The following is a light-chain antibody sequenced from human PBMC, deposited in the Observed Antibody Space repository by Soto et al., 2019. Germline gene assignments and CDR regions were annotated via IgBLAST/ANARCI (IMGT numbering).Light chain of an antibody. CDR1: RSFASSY. CDR2: AAS. V-gene: IGKV3-20*01. CDR3: QHYDSSPPYT. Sequence: EILLTQSPVTLSLSPGERATLSCRASRSFASSYLGWYQQKPGQAPRLLIYAASTRATGIPDTFSGSGSATDFTRTISRLEPEDSAVYYCQHYDSSPPYTFGQGTKLEIK. J-gene: IGKJ2*01.